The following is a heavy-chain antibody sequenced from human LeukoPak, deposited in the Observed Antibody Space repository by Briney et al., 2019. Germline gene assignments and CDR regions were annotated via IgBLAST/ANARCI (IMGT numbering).Heavy chain of an antibody. V-gene: IGHV4-4*02. CDR1: GFTFSSSSM. D-gene: IGHD3-22*01. CDR3: ARAPLYYDSSGYYYQVPWFDP. CDR2: IYHSGST. J-gene: IGHJ5*02. Sequence: PGGSLRLSCAASGFTFSSSSMIWVRQAPGKGLEWVGYIYHSGSTYYNPSLKSRVTISVDRSKNQFSLKLSSVTAADTAVYYCARAPLYYDSSGYYYQVPWFDPWGQGTLVTVSS.